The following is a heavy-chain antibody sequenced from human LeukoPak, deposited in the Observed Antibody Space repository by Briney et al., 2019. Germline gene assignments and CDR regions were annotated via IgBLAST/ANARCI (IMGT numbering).Heavy chain of an antibody. Sequence: GGSLRLSCEASGFTFSTYGMHWVRQAPGKGLEWVALTSYDGSDKSYADSVKGRVTISRDNSKRTLYLQMDSLRGDDAAVYYRATAVGSISCSFDYWGQGTLVTVPS. D-gene: IGHD2-2*01. V-gene: IGHV3-30*03. CDR1: GFTFSTYG. CDR3: ATAVGSISCSFDY. CDR2: TSYDGSDK. J-gene: IGHJ4*02.